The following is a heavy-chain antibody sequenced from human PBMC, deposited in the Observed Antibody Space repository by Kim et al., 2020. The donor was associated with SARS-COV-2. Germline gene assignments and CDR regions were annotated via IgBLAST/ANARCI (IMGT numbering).Heavy chain of an antibody. D-gene: IGHD3-10*01. CDR1: GFTFSSYA. CDR3: ARERMVRGVLSAFDI. V-gene: IGHV3-30*04. CDR2: ISYDGSNK. Sequence: GGSLRLSCAASGFTFSSYAMHWVRQAPGKGLEWVAVISYDGSNKYYADSVKGRFTISRDNSKNTLYLQMNSLRAEDTAVYYCARERMVRGVLSAFDIWGQGTMVTVSS. J-gene: IGHJ3*02.